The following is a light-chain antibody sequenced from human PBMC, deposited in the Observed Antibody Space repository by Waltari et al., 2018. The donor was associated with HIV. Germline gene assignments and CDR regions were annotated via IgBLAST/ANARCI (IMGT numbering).Light chain of an antibody. CDR3: QQLGT. V-gene: IGKV1-9*01. CDR2: AAS. CDR1: EGINNY. J-gene: IGKJ3*01. Sequence: DIQLTQSPSSLSASVGDSVTVTCRASEGINNYLAWYQQKPGTAPKLLVYAASTLQNGVPSRFSGRGSGTEFTLTIDSLQPEDFATYYCQQLGTFGPGTTVDIK.